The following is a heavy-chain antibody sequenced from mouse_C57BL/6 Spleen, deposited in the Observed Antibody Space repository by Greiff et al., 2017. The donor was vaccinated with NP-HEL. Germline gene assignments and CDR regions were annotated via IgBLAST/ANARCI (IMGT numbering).Heavy chain of an antibody. D-gene: IGHD1-1*01. CDR3: AISSFDFYYAMDY. CDR2: IYPSDSET. Sequence: QVQLQQPGAELVRPGSSVKLSCKASGYTFTSYWMDWVKQRPGQGLEWIGNIYPSDSETHYNQKFKDKATLTVDKSSSTAYMQLSSLTSEDSAVYYCAISSFDFYYAMDYWGQGTSVTVSS. CDR1: GYTFTSYW. J-gene: IGHJ4*01. V-gene: IGHV1-61*01.